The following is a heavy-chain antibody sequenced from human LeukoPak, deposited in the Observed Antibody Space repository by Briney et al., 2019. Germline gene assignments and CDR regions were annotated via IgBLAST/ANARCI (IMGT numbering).Heavy chain of an antibody. J-gene: IGHJ6*02. CDR1: GGSISSYY. CDR3: TREYYDILGVRYGMDV. Sequence: PSETLSLTCTVSGGSISSYYWSWIRQPPGKGLEWLGYLYNSGSTNYNPSLKSRVTISVDTSKNQFSLKLSSVTAADTAVYYCTREYYDILGVRYGMDVWGQGTTVTVSS. D-gene: IGHD3-9*01. CDR2: LYNSGST. V-gene: IGHV4-59*01.